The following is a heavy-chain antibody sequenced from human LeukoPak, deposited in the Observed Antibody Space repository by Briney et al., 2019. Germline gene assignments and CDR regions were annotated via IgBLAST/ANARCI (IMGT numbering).Heavy chain of an antibody. CDR2: INPNNGGT. CDR1: GYTFSGYY. J-gene: IGHJ3*02. V-gene: IGHV1-2*06. CDR3: AGEDNSSVYGLFDI. Sequence: GASVKVSCKASGYTFSGYYIHWVRQAPGQGLEWMGRINPNNGGTNYAQKFQGRVTMTRDMSMSTAYMELSRLRSDDTAVYYCAGEDNSSVYGLFDIWGKGKMVTV. D-gene: IGHD3-22*01.